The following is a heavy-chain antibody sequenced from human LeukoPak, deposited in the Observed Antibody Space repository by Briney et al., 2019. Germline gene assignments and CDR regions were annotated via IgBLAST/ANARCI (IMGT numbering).Heavy chain of an antibody. J-gene: IGHJ3*02. V-gene: IGHV1-2*02. CDR3: ARVQSLAPGYSSSWYEGVAFDI. CDR2: INPNSGGT. Sequence: ASVKVSCKASGYTFTGYYMHWVRQAPGQGLEWMGWINPNSGGTNYAQKFQGRVTMTRDTSISTAYMELSRLRSDDTAVYYCARVQSLAPGYSSSWYEGVAFDIWGQGTMVTVSS. D-gene: IGHD6-13*01. CDR1: GYTFTGYY.